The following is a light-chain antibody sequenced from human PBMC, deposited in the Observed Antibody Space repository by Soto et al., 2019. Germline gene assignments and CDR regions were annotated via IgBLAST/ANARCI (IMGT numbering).Light chain of an antibody. CDR3: QQSYSTPRT. J-gene: IGKJ1*01. Sequence: DIVMTQSPDSLAVSLGERATINCKSSQSVLYSSNKKNYLAWYQQKSGQSPKVLIYWASTRESGVPDRFSDSGSETDFKHTISSLQAEDAAVYYCQQSYSTPRTFGQGTKVEIK. CDR2: WAS. CDR1: QSVLYSSNKKNY. V-gene: IGKV4-1*01.